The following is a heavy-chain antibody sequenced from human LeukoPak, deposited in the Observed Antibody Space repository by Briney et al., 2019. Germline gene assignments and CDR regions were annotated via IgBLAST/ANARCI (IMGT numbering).Heavy chain of an antibody. CDR2: ISWDGGST. D-gene: IGHD6-19*01. Sequence: PGGSLRLSCAASGFTFDDYAMHWVRQAPGKGLEWVSLISWDGGSTYYADSVKGRFTISRDNSKNSLYLQMNSLRAEDTALYYCAKENVSSGWPYFDYWGQGTLVTVSS. J-gene: IGHJ4*02. V-gene: IGHV3-43D*03. CDR3: AKENVSSGWPYFDY. CDR1: GFTFDDYA.